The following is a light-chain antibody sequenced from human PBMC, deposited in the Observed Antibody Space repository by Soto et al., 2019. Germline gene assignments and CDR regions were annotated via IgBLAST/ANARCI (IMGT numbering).Light chain of an antibody. J-gene: IGKJ1*01. Sequence: EIVLTQSPGTLSLSPGERATLSCRASHSVSSTYLAWYQQKPGQAPRLLIYGASSRATGIPDRFSGSGSGTDFILAISRLEPEDFAVYYCQQYGSSPWTFGQGTKVEIK. CDR1: HSVSSTY. V-gene: IGKV3-20*01. CDR3: QQYGSSPWT. CDR2: GAS.